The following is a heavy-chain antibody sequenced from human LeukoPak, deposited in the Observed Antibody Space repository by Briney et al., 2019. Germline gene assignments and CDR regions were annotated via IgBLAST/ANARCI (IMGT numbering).Heavy chain of an antibody. D-gene: IGHD2-2*01. CDR1: GFTFSSYA. Sequence: GGSLRLSCAASGFTFSSYAMSWVRQAPGKGLEWVSAISGSGGSTYYADSVKGRFTISRDNSKNTLYLQMNSLRAEDTAVYYCARDGLGYCSSTSCYVRYWYFDLWGRGTLVTVSS. J-gene: IGHJ2*01. CDR2: ISGSGGST. V-gene: IGHV3-23*01. CDR3: ARDGLGYCSSTSCYVRYWYFDL.